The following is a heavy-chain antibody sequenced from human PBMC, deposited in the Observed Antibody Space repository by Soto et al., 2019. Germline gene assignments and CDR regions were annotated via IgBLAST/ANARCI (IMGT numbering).Heavy chain of an antibody. CDR2: ISAHNGKT. Sequence: QAHLVQSGPEVKKPGASVKVSCKGSGYIFTSYGIAWVRQAPGQGLEWMGWISAHNGKTEYAQKFQGRVTXTRDTSTSTAYLELRSLRSDDTALYYCARGRYGDYWGQGALVTVSS. V-gene: IGHV1-18*01. CDR1: GYIFTSYG. J-gene: IGHJ4*02. D-gene: IGHD4-17*01. CDR3: ARGRYGDY.